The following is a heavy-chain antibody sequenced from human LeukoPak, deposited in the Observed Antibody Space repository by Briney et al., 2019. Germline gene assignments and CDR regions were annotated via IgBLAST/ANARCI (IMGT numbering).Heavy chain of an antibody. D-gene: IGHD1-26*01. Sequence: GGSLRLSCAASGFTFSSYAMHWVRQAPGKGLEWVSVIYSGGSTYYADSVKGRFTISRDNSKNTLYLQMNSLRAEDTAVYYCASRIVGAKDYWGQGTLVTVSS. V-gene: IGHV3-53*01. CDR3: ASRIVGAKDY. CDR1: GFTFSSYA. CDR2: IYSGGST. J-gene: IGHJ4*02.